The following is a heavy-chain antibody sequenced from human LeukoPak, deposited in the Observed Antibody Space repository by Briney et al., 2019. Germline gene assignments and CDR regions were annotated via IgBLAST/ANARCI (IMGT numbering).Heavy chain of an antibody. J-gene: IGHJ4*02. V-gene: IGHV5-51*01. CDR3: ARHYYGSGQSFDY. D-gene: IGHD3-10*01. CDR2: IYPGDSDT. Sequence: GESLKISCKDSGYSFTSYWIGWVRQMPGEGLEWMGIIYPGDSDTRYSPSFQGQVTISADKSISTAYLQWSSLKASDTAMYYCARHYYGSGQSFDYWGQGTLVTVSS. CDR1: GYSFTSYW.